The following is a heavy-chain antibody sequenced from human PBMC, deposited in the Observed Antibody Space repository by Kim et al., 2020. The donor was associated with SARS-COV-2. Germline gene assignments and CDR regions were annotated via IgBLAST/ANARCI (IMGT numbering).Heavy chain of an antibody. V-gene: IGHV1-18*01. Sequence: ASVKVSCKASGYTFTNFGISWVRQAPGQGLEWMGWISGHNGNTNYAQKFQGRLTVTTDTFTSTAYMELTSLRSDDAAIYYCARDFGWGWSFGVTSVDHKFDIWGQGALVTVSS. J-gene: IGHJ4*02. CDR1: GYTFTNFG. CDR2: ISGHNGNT. CDR3: ARDFGWGWSFGVTSVDHKFDI. D-gene: IGHD3-3*01.